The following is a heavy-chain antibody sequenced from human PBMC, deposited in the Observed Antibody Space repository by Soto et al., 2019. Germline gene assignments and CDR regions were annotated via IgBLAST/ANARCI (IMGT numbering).Heavy chain of an antibody. Sequence: ASVKVSCKASGCTFSRFYFHWVRQAPGQGLEWMGRINPIYDAANYAEKFQGRLTMTKDKSTSTAYMEISSLRFEDTAVYYCARYLAREDDDYDRSGYCLDFWGQGTLVTVSS. CDR1: GCTFSRFY. V-gene: IGHV1-46*01. D-gene: IGHD3-22*01. CDR2: INPIYDAA. J-gene: IGHJ4*02. CDR3: ARYLAREDDDYDRSGYCLDF.